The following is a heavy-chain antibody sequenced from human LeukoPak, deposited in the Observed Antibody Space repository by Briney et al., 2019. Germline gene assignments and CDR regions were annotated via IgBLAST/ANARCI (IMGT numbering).Heavy chain of an antibody. Sequence: SETLSLTCTVSGGSISSYHWSWIRQPPGQGLEWIGHIYDSGSTNYNPSLKSRVTMSLDTSKSQFSLKLSSVTAADTAVYYCAREGYYGSGNLDYWGQGTLVTVSS. V-gene: IGHV4-59*01. CDR2: IYDSGST. J-gene: IGHJ4*02. CDR3: AREGYYGSGNLDY. D-gene: IGHD3-10*01. CDR1: GGSISSYH.